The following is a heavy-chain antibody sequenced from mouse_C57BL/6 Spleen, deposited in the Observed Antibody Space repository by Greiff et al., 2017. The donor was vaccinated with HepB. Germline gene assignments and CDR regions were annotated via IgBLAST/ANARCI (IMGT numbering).Heavy chain of an antibody. CDR2: INPNNGGT. D-gene: IGHD2-3*01. CDR3: ASIIYDGYYGWYFDV. CDR1: GYTFTDYN. V-gene: IGHV1-18*01. J-gene: IGHJ1*03. Sequence: EVQLQQSGPELVKPGASVKIPCKASGYTFTDYNMDWVKQSHGKSLEWIGDINPNNGGTIYNQKFKGKATLTVDKSSSTAYMELRSLTSEDTAVYYCASIIYDGYYGWYFDVWGTGTTVTVSS.